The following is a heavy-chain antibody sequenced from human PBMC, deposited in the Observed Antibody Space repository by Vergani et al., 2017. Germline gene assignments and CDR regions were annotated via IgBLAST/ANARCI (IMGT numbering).Heavy chain of an antibody. CDR3: AGLRGTTYCSSISCYMAGGFDP. V-gene: IGHV3-30-3*01. CDR1: GFTFSSYA. D-gene: IGHD2-2*02. Sequence: QVQLVESGGGVVQPGRSLRLSCAASGFTFSSYAMHWVRQAPGKGLEWVAVISYDGSNKYYADSVKGRFTISRDNSKNTLYMQMNSLRAEDTAVYYCAGLRGTTYCSSISCYMAGGFDPWGQGTLVTVSS. J-gene: IGHJ5*02. CDR2: ISYDGSNK.